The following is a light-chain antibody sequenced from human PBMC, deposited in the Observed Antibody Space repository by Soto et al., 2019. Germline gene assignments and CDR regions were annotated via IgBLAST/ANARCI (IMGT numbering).Light chain of an antibody. CDR2: GAS. J-gene: IGKJ3*01. CDR1: QSVSSSY. V-gene: IGKV3-20*01. Sequence: EIVLTQSPGTLSLSPGERATLSCRASQSVSSSYLAWYQQKPDQAPRLLIYGASSRATGIPDRFSGSGSGTDFTLTISRLEPEDFAVYYCQQYGNSQGTFGPGTKVDIK. CDR3: QQYGNSQGT.